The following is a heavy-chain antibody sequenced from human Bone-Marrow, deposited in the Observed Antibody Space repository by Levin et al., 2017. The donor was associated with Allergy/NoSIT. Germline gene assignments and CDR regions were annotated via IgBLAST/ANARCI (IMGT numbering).Heavy chain of an antibody. V-gene: IGHV4-30-4*01. CDR2: IHYSGST. D-gene: IGHD3-22*01. CDR3: ARVAAPRRYYSDSSDKPGAFDY. Sequence: PSETLSLTCTVSGGSISSGDYYWSWIRQPPGKGLEWIGYIHYSGSTYYNPSLKSRVIISVDTSKNQLSLNLTSVTAADTAVYFCARVAAPRRYYSDSSDKPGAFDYWGQGTLVTVSS. CDR1: GGSISSGDYY. J-gene: IGHJ4*02.